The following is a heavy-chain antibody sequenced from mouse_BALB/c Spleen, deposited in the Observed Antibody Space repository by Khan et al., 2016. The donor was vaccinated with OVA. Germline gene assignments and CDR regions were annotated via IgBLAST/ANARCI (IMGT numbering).Heavy chain of an antibody. CDR1: GYTFTDFY. D-gene: IGHD1-2*01. CDR3: ARRNYFGYTFAY. Sequence: QMQLEESGTELARPGASVNLSCKASGYTFTDFYINWVKQRSGQGLEWIGEISPGSGDTYYNEKFKGKATLTADKSSSTAYMQLSSLTSEASAVYFWARRNYFGYTFAYWGQGTLVTVSA. J-gene: IGHJ3*01. V-gene: IGHV1-77*01. CDR2: ISPGSGDT.